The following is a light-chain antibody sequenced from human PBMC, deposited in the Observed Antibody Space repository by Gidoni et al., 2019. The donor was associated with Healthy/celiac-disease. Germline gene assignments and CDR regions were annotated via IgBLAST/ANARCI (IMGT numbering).Light chain of an antibody. V-gene: IGLV2-11*01. J-gene: IGLJ2*01. Sequence: QSALTQPRSVSGSPGQSVTISCTGTSSDVGGYNYVSWYHQHPGKAPKLMIYAVSKRPSGVPDRFSGSKSGNTASLTISGLQAEDEADYYCCSYAGSYTFEGVFGGGTKLTVL. CDR3: CSYAGSYTFEGV. CDR1: SSDVGGYNY. CDR2: AVS.